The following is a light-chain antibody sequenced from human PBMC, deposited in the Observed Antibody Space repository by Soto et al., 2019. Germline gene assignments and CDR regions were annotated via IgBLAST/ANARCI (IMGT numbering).Light chain of an antibody. CDR3: QQLKSYPRT. J-gene: IGKJ1*01. CDR2: AAS. Sequence: DIQLTQSPSFLSASVGDRITITCRTSEDISSYLAWYQQKLGEAPKLLIYAASTLQSGVPLRFSGSGSGTEFPLTVSSLQPEDFATYYCQQLKSYPRTFGQGTKVQVK. V-gene: IGKV1-9*01. CDR1: EDISSY.